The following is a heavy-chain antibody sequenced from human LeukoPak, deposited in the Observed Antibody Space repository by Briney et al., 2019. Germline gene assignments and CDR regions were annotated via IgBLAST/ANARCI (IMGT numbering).Heavy chain of an antibody. CDR3: ARGENTYIDY. V-gene: IGHV3-9*01. CDR2: ISWNSGSI. J-gene: IGHJ4*02. CDR1: GFTFDDYA. Sequence: GRSLRLSCAASGFTFDDYAMHWVRQAPGKGLEWVSGISWNSGSIGYADSVKGRFTISRDNAKDTLYLQMNSLRAEDTAVYYCARGENTYIDYWGQGTLVTVSS. D-gene: IGHD3-16*01.